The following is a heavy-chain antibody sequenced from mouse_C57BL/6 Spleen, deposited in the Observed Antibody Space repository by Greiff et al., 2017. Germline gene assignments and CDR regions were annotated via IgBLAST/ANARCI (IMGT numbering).Heavy chain of an antibody. Sequence: EVKLQESGGGLVKPGGSLKLSCAASGFTFSSYAMSWVRQTPEKRLEWVATISDGGSYTYYPDNVKGRFTISRDNAKNNLYLQMSHLKSEDTAMYYCARDTHDYPFDYWGQGTTLTVSS. CDR1: GFTFSSYA. D-gene: IGHD2-4*01. J-gene: IGHJ2*01. CDR2: ISDGGSYT. V-gene: IGHV5-4*01. CDR3: ARDTHDYPFDY.